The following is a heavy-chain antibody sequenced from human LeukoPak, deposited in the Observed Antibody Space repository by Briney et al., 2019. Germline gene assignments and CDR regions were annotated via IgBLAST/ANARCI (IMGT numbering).Heavy chain of an antibody. D-gene: IGHD3-16*01. CDR2: INPNSGGT. J-gene: IGHJ4*02. Sequence: ASVRVSCKTSGYTFTGYYMHWVRQAPGQGLEWMGWINPNSGGTNYAQKFQGRVTMTRDTSISTAHLELSRLRSDNTAIYYCARVIGGGDDPIRLDHWGQGTLVTVSS. CDR1: GYTFTGYY. CDR3: ARVIGGGDDPIRLDH. V-gene: IGHV1-2*02.